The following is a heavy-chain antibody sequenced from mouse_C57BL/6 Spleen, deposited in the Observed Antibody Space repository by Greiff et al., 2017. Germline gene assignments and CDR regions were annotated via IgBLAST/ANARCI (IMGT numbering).Heavy chain of an antibody. CDR2: FYPGGGSI. V-gene: IGHV1-62-2*01. Sequence: VQLQQSGAELVKPGASVKLSCKASGYTFTEYTIHWVKQRSGQGLEWIGWFYPGGGSIKYNEKFKDKATLTADKSSSTVYMELSRLTSEDSAVYFCARHEEALTGTEAWFAYWGQGTLGTVSA. D-gene: IGHD4-1*01. CDR3: ARHEEALTGTEAWFAY. CDR1: GYTFTEYT. J-gene: IGHJ3*01.